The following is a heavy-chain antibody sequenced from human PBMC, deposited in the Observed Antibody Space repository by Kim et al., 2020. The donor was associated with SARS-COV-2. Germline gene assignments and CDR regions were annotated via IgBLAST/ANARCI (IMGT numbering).Heavy chain of an antibody. CDR2: IYYSGST. D-gene: IGHD2-21*02. V-gene: IGHV4-61*01. CDR3: ARGPYCGGDCYSGDEPTLYYYYYYGMDV. J-gene: IGHJ6*02. Sequence: SETLSLTCTVSGGSVSSGSYYWSWIRQPPGKGLEWIGYIYYSGSTNYNPSLKSRVTISVDTSKNQFSLKLSSVTAADTAVYYCARGPYCGGDCYSGDEPTLYYYYYYGMDVWGQGTTVTVSS. CDR1: GGSVSSGSYY.